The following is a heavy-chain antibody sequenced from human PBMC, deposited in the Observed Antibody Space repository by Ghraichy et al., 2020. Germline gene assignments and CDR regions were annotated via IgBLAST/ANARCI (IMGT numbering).Heavy chain of an antibody. CDR1: GGSISSYY. CDR3: ARANYVWGSYRSYYFDY. CDR2: IYYSGST. V-gene: IGHV4-59*01. Sequence: SQTLSLTCTVSGGSISSYYWSWIRQPPGKGLEWIGYIYYSGSTNYNPSLKSRVTISVDTSKNQFSLKLSSVTAADTAVYYCARANYVWGSYRSYYFDYWGQGTLVTVSS. D-gene: IGHD3-16*02. J-gene: IGHJ4*02.